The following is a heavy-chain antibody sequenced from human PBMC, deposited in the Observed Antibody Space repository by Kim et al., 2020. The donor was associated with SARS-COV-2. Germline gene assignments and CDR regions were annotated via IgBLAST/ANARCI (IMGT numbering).Heavy chain of an antibody. D-gene: IGHD2-15*01. V-gene: IGHV3-30*14. CDR1: GFTFNSYA. J-gene: IGHJ4*02. CDR2: ISSDGSNK. CDR3: ARSNLHTLCSGGICYSDVYYFDN. Sequence: GGSLRLSCTASGFTFNSYALHWVRQAPGKGLEWVALISSDGSNKYFSDSVKGRFTISRDNPKNTLFLQMDSLRTEDTAVYFCARSNLHTLCSGGICYSDVYYFDNWGQGTLVTVSS.